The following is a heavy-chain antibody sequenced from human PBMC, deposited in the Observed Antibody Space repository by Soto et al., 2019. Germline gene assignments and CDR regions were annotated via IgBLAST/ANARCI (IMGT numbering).Heavy chain of an antibody. V-gene: IGHV4-31*03. CDR3: ARVGGINWFDP. D-gene: IGHD3-16*01. Sequence: QVQLQESGPGLVKPSQTLSLTCTVSGGSISSGGYYWSWIRQHPGKGLEWIGYIYYSGSTYSNPSLKSRFTRSVDTSKNQLSRKLSSVTAADTAVYYCARVGGINWFDPWGQGTLVTVSS. CDR2: IYYSGST. CDR1: GGSISSGGYY. J-gene: IGHJ5*02.